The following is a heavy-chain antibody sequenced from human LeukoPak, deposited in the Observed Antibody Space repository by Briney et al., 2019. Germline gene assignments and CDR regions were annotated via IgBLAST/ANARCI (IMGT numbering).Heavy chain of an antibody. CDR3: ARVSYYYGSGSESGFDY. CDR1: GGSISSSNW. V-gene: IGHV4-4*02. Sequence: SETLSLTCAVSGGSISSSNWWSWVRQPPGKGLEWIGEIYHSGSTNYNPSLKSRVTISVDKSKNQFSLKLSSVTAADTAVYYCARVSYYYGSGSESGFDYWGQGTLVTVSS. CDR2: IYHSGST. D-gene: IGHD3-10*01. J-gene: IGHJ4*02.